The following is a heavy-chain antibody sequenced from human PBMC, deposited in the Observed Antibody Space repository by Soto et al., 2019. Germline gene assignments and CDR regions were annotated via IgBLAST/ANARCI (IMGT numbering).Heavy chain of an antibody. D-gene: IGHD3-10*01. J-gene: IGHJ5*02. CDR3: AQIGLGEIKGP. CDR1: GGSISSGDYY. Sequence: SETLSLTCTVSGGSISSGDYYWSWIRQPPGKGLEWIGYIYYSGSTYYNPSLKSRVTISVDTSKNQFSLKLSSVTAADTAVYYCAQIGLGEIKGPWGQGTRVTVSS. V-gene: IGHV4-30-4*01. CDR2: IYYSGST.